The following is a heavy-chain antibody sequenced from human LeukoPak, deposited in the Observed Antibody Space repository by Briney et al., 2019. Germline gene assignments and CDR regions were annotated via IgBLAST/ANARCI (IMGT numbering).Heavy chain of an antibody. J-gene: IGHJ4*02. Sequence: ASVKVSCKASGYTFTSYYMHWVRQAPGQGLEWMVIINPSGGATNYAQKFQGRVTMTRDTSTSTVYMELSSLRSEDTAVYYCARRRDGYNGDFDYWGQGTLVTVSS. CDR1: GYTFTSYY. V-gene: IGHV1-46*01. CDR2: INPSGGAT. CDR3: ARRRDGYNGDFDY. D-gene: IGHD5-24*01.